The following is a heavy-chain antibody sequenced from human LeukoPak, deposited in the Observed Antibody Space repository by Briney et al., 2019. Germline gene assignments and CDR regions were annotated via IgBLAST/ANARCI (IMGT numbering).Heavy chain of an antibody. CDR1: GDSVSSNSAT. J-gene: IGHJ4*02. CDR3: TRAFLYSSSSTFDY. Sequence: SQTLSLTCAISGDSVSSNSATWNWIRQSPSRGLEWLGRTYYRSKWFNDYAVSVKSRITINPDTSGNQFSLQLNSVTPEDTAVYYCTRAFLYSSSSTFDYWGQGTLVTVSS. V-gene: IGHV6-1*01. D-gene: IGHD6-13*01. CDR2: TYYRSKWFN.